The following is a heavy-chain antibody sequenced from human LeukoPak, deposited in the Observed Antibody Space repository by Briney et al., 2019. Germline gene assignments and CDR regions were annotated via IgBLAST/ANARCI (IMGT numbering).Heavy chain of an antibody. J-gene: IGHJ4*02. CDR2: INTDGSGT. Sequence: GGSLRLSCAASGFTFSSYWMHWVRQAPGKGLVWVSRINTDGSGTVYADSVKGRFTISRDNAKNTLYLQMNSLRAEDTAAYYCARAVYSSSSDFDYWGQGTLVTVSS. V-gene: IGHV3-74*01. D-gene: IGHD6-6*01. CDR3: ARAVYSSSSDFDY. CDR1: GFTFSSYW.